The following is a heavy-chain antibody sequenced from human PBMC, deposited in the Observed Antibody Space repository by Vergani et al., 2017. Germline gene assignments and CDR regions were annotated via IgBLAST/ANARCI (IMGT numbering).Heavy chain of an antibody. CDR1: GATFRSNT. V-gene: IGHV1-69*09. CDR2: IIPVLGKT. CDR3: ARDARGYGGEPEVYSDGMEV. D-gene: IGHD2-21*01. J-gene: IGHJ6*02. Sequence: QVQLVQSGAEVKKPGSSVKVSCKASGATFRSNTISWVRQVPGQGLEWMGRIIPVLGKTKYAQDFQGRLTITADTSTCTAYMELTSLRSQDTAVYYCARDARGYGGEPEVYSDGMEVWGQGTTVTVSS.